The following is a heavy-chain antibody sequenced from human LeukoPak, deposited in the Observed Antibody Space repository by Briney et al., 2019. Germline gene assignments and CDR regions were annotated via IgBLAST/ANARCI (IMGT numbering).Heavy chain of an antibody. Sequence: SETLSLACAVYGGSFSGYYWSWIRQPPGKGLEWIGEINHSGSTNYNPSLKSRVTISVDTSKNQFSLKLSSVTAADTAVYYCARGLSSSWGYYYYYMDVWGKGTTVTISS. D-gene: IGHD6-13*01. J-gene: IGHJ6*03. CDR1: GGSFSGYY. V-gene: IGHV4-34*01. CDR3: ARGLSSSWGYYYYYMDV. CDR2: INHSGST.